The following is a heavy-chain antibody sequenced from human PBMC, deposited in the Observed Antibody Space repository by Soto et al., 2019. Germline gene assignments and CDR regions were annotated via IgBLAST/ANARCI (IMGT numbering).Heavy chain of an antibody. CDR3: ARSPFAGSDAFDI. CDR1: GYGFSFGC. J-gene: IGHJ3*02. CDR2: ITPPNSDT. Sequence: LVKVSCKAAGYGFSFGCLDWGRQATGHALEWMGWITPPNSDTNYAQKFHDSVTITRARSVSTAYMELSNLRSDDTAMYYCARSPFAGSDAFDIWGHGTTGTV. V-gene: IGHV1-45*02. D-gene: IGHD1-1*01.